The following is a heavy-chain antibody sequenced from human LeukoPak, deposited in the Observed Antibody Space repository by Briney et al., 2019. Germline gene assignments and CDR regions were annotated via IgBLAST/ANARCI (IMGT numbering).Heavy chain of an antibody. J-gene: IGHJ4*02. D-gene: IGHD4/OR15-4a*01. V-gene: IGHV3-53*01. CDR3: ARRAGAYSHPYDY. CDR1: GFTFSSNS. CDR2: IYSDNT. Sequence: GGSLRLSCTLSGFTFSSNSMSWVRQAPGKGLEWVSFIYSDNTHYSDSVKGRFTISRDNSKNTLYLQMNSLRAEDTAVYYCARRAGAYSHPYDYWGQGTLVTVSS.